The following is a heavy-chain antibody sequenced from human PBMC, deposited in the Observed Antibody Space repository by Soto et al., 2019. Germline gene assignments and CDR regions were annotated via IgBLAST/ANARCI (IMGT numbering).Heavy chain of an antibody. V-gene: IGHV3-48*03. J-gene: IGHJ3*02. Sequence: VGSLRLSCAASGFTFSGYQMNWVRQGPGKGLEWVSYISSTGNTIYYADSVKGRFTISRDNAKNSLYLQMRSLSAGDTALYYCARSLGVHDASASWGPGIMVT. D-gene: IGHD3-3*01. CDR1: GFTFSGYQ. CDR3: ARSLGVHDASAS. CDR2: ISSTGNTI.